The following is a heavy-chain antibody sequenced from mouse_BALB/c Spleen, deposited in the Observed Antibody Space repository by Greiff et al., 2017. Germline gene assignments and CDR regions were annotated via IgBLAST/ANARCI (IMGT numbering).Heavy chain of an antibody. V-gene: IGHV3-6*02. CDR1: GYSITSGYY. J-gene: IGHJ4*01. D-gene: IGHD1-1*01. Sequence: ESGPGLVKPSQSLSLTCSVTGYSITSGYYWNWIRQFPGNKLEWMGYISYDGSNNYNPSLKNRISITRDTSKNQFFLKLNSVTTEDTATYYCASPTVSSLAPAMDYWGQGTSVTVSS. CDR2: ISYDGSN. CDR3: ASPTVSSLAPAMDY.